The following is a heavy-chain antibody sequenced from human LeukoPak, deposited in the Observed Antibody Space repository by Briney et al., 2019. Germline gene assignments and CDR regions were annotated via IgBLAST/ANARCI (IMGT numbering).Heavy chain of an antibody. Sequence: GASVKASCKASGYTFTSYDINWVRQATGQGLEWMGWINPNSGNTGYAQKFQGRVTMTRNTSISTAYMEVSSLRSEDTAVYYCTRRSGLYNWFDPWGQGTLVTVSS. D-gene: IGHD3-3*01. J-gene: IGHJ5*02. V-gene: IGHV1-8*01. CDR3: TRRSGLYNWFDP. CDR1: GYTFTSYD. CDR2: INPNSGNT.